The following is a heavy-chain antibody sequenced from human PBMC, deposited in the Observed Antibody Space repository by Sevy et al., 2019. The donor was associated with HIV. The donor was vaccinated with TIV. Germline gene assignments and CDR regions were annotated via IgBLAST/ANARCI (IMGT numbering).Heavy chain of an antibody. V-gene: IGHV3-48*02. D-gene: IGHD5-18*01. Sequence: GGSLRLSCAASGFAFSSYTMNWVRRAPGKGLEWVSYISSGSRSIYYADSVKDRFTISRDNAKNLLYMHMNSLRDEDTAVYFCARDSAETAALDFWGQGTLVTVSS. CDR2: ISSGSRSI. J-gene: IGHJ4*02. CDR3: ARDSAETAALDF. CDR1: GFAFSSYT.